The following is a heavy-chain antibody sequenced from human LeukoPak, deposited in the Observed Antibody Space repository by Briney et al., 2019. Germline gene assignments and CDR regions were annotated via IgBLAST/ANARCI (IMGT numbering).Heavy chain of an antibody. J-gene: IGHJ6*02. CDR3: ARVRLHRFRLLYGMDV. D-gene: IGHD5-24*01. V-gene: IGHV6-1*01. CDR2: TCYKSKWYD. Sequence: SQTLSLTCVISGDSVSRYNVAWNWIRQSPSRVLEWLGRTCYKSKWYDDYSESLKSRITISPDTSKNQFSLKLSSVTAADTAVYYCARVRLHRFRLLYGMDVWGQGTTVTVSS. CDR1: GDSVSRYNVA.